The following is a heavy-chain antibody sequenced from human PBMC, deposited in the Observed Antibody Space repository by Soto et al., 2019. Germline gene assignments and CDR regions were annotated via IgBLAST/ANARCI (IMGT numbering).Heavy chain of an antibody. V-gene: IGHV4-34*01. J-gene: IGHJ6*02. CDR1: GGSFSGYY. D-gene: IGHD3-10*01. Sequence: PSETLSLTCAVYGGSFSGYYWSWIRQPPGQGLEWIGEINHSGSTNYNPSLKSRVTISVDTSKNQFSLKLSSVTAADTAVYYCARGASMVRGVIGYYYYYGMDVWGQGTTVTVSS. CDR3: ARGASMVRGVIGYYYYYGMDV. CDR2: INHSGST.